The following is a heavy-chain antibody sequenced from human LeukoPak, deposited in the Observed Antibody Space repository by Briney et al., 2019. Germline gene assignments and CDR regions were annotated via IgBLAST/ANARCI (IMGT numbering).Heavy chain of an antibody. CDR3: ASELDQLVLDQ. Sequence: PGGSLRLSCAASGFTFSSYGMHWVRQAPGKGLEWVAVISYDGSNKYYADSVKGRFTISRDNSKNTVFLQMNSLRTEDSAIYYCASELDQLVLDQWGQGTLVTVSS. D-gene: IGHD1-1*01. J-gene: IGHJ4*02. V-gene: IGHV3-30*03. CDR1: GFTFSSYG. CDR2: ISYDGSNK.